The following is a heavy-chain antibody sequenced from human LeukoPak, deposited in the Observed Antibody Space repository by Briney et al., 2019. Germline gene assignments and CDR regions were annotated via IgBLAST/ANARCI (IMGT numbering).Heavy chain of an antibody. Sequence: SETLSLTCAVYGGSFSGYYWSWIRQPPGKGLEWIGEINHSGSTNYNPSLKSRVTISVDTSKNQFSLKLSSVTAADTAVYYCARGPRRIAASRYFDYWGQGTLVTVSS. CDR1: GGSFSGYY. V-gene: IGHV4-34*01. CDR2: INHSGST. CDR3: ARGPRRIAASRYFDY. D-gene: IGHD6-6*01. J-gene: IGHJ4*02.